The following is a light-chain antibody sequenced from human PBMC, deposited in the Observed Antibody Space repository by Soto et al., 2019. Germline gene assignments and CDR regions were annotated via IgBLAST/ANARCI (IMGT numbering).Light chain of an antibody. CDR3: QQYLGAPLT. V-gene: IGKV4-1*01. CDR2: DSS. Sequence: DIVMTQSPDSLAVSLGERATINCKSSQSILSSSANRYYLAWFQQKPGQPPKLLIYDSSTRESGVPDRFSGSVSGTDFTLTISNLQAEDVADYYCQQYLGAPLTFGGGTKVQIK. J-gene: IGKJ4*01. CDR1: QSILSSSANRYY.